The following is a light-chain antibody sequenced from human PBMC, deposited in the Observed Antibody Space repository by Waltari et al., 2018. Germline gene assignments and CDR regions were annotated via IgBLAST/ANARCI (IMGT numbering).Light chain of an antibody. V-gene: IGKV1-6*01. CDR1: QGIRNE. J-gene: IGKJ1*01. Sequence: AIQITQSPSSLSASVGDRVTITCRASQGIRNELGWYQQKPGKAPKPLIYAASSLQSGVTSRFSGSGSGTDFTLTISSLQPEDFATYYCLQDHIFPWTFGQGTKVEI. CDR2: AAS. CDR3: LQDHIFPWT.